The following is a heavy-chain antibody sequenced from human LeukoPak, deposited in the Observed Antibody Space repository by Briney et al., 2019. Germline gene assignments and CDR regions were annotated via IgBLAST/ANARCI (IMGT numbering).Heavy chain of an antibody. CDR1: GFTFSSYA. V-gene: IGHV3-23*01. Sequence: QPGGSLRLSCAASGFTFSSYAMSWVRQAPGKGLEWVSGISSSGGSTYYADSVKGRFTISRDNPKNTLYLQMNSLRAEDTAVYYCAKGRYYYDSSGYWQFDYWGQGTLVTVSS. D-gene: IGHD3-22*01. CDR2: ISSSGGST. J-gene: IGHJ4*02. CDR3: AKGRYYYDSSGYWQFDY.